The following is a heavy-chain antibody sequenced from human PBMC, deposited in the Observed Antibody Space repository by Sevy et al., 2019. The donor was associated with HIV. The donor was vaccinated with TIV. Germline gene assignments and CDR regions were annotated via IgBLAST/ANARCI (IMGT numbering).Heavy chain of an antibody. V-gene: IGHV3-49*03. Sequence: GGSLRLSCTASGFTFGDYAMSWFRQAPGKGLEWVGFIRSEAYGGTTEYAASVKDRFTNSKDDSKRIAYLQMNSLKTEEQAVYYCTRALLSDYVWGSYRWNFDYWGQGTLVTVSS. CDR3: TRALLSDYVWGSYRWNFDY. CDR2: IRSEAYGGTT. D-gene: IGHD3-16*02. CDR1: GFTFGDYA. J-gene: IGHJ4*02.